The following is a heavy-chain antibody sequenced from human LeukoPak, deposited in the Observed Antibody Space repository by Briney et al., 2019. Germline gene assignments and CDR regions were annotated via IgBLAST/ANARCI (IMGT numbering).Heavy chain of an antibody. Sequence: SETLSLTCAVYGGSFSGYYWSWIRQPPGKGLEWIGEINHSGSTNYNPSLKSRVTISVDTSKNQFSLKLSSVTAADTAVYYCARGARFLEWLSLQTYYYYYGMDVWGQGTTVTVSS. D-gene: IGHD3-3*01. CDR3: ARGARFLEWLSLQTYYYYYGMDV. CDR1: GGSFSGYY. J-gene: IGHJ6*02. CDR2: INHSGST. V-gene: IGHV4-34*01.